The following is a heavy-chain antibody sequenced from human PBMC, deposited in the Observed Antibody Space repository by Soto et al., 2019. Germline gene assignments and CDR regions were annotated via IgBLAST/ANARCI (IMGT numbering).Heavy chain of an antibody. V-gene: IGHV1-8*02. D-gene: IGHD2-15*01. Sequence: SVKVPCKASGYTFTSYHINWVRQATRQGLEWMGWMNPNRGNTGYAQKFQGRVSMTRNTSISTAYMELRFVTAADTAMYYCARAKCSGGSCYSWSLDYWGKGTPVTVSS. CDR3: ARAKCSGGSCYSWSLDY. J-gene: IGHJ4*02. CDR1: GYTFTSYH. CDR2: MNPNRGNT.